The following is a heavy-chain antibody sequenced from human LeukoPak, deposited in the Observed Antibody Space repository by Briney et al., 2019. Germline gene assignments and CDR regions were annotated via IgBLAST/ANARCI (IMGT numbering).Heavy chain of an antibody. CDR2: IYYSGST. V-gene: IGHV4-59*08. D-gene: IGHD4-17*01. J-gene: IGHJ4*02. Sequence: PSETLSLTCTVSGGSISSYYWSCLRHPPGKGLEWIGYIYYSGSTHYNPSLKSRVTISVHTSKSQFSLKLSSVTAADTAVYYCARQGLDYGDYYFDYWGQGTLVTVS. CDR1: GGSISSYY. CDR3: ARQGLDYGDYYFDY.